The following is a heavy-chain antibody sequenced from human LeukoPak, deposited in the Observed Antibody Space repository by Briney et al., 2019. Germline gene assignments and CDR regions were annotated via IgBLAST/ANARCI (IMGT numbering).Heavy chain of an antibody. D-gene: IGHD6-19*01. Sequence: PSETLSLTCTVSGGSISSSSYYWGWIRQPPGKGLEWIGSIYYSGSTYYNPSLKSRVTISVDTSKNQFSLKLSSVTAADTAVYYCARGGIAVAGTGLSSYYYYYMDVWGKGTTVTVSS. J-gene: IGHJ6*03. CDR2: IYYSGST. V-gene: IGHV4-39*07. CDR1: GGSISSSSYY. CDR3: ARGGIAVAGTGLSSYYYYYMDV.